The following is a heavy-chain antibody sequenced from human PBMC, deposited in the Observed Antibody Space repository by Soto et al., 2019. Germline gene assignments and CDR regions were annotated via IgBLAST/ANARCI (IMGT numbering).Heavy chain of an antibody. CDR1: GFTFSTSI. D-gene: IGHD5-12*01. CDR2: ITSSSSHM. CDR3: TTALGRVPTIT. V-gene: IGHV3-21*06. J-gene: IGHJ4*02. Sequence: EEQLVESGGGRVKPGWSLRLSCAASGFTFSTSIMNWVRQAPGTGLEWVSSITSSSSHMFYPDSVTGRVTISRDNARNSLYRQMTSLRAEAWAVYSCTTALGRVPTITWGQRTVVTVSS.